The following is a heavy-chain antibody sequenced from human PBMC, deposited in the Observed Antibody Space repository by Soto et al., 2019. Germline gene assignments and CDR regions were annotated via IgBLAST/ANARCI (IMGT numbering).Heavy chain of an antibody. D-gene: IGHD2-2*01. V-gene: IGHV1-18*01. CDR1: GYTFTSYG. CDR3: ASRDIVVVPAAHSMDV. Sequence: ASVKVSCKASGYTFTSYGISWVRQAPGQGLEWMGWISAYNGNTNYAQKFQGRVTITADKSTSTAYMELSSLRSEDTAVYYCASRDIVVVPAAHSMDVWGQGTTVTVSS. J-gene: IGHJ6*02. CDR2: ISAYNGNT.